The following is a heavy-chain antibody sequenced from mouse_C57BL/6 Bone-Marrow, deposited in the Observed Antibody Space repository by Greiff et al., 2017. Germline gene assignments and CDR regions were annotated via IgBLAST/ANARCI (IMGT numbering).Heavy chain of an antibody. CDR2: INPSSGYT. Sequence: QVQLQQSGAELAKPGASVKMSCKASGYTFTSYWMHWVKQRPGQGLEWIGYINPSSGYTNYNQKFKDKATLTADTSSSTAYMQLSSLTYEDAAVYYCARSGELGLGFYYWGQGTLVTVSA. D-gene: IGHD3-1*01. V-gene: IGHV1-7*01. CDR1: GYTFTSYW. CDR3: ARSGELGLGFYY. J-gene: IGHJ3*01.